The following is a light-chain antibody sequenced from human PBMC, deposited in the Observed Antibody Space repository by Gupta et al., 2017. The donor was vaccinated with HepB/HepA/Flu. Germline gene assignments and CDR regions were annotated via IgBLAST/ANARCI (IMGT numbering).Light chain of an antibody. CDR3: QKYGSSPRT. J-gene: IGKJ1*01. CDR1: QSVYSNY. CDR2: GAS. Sequence: EIVLTQSPGTLSLSPGERATLSCRASQSVYSNYLAWYQQKPGQAPRLLIYGASSRAAGIPDRFSGSGSGTDFSLTISRLEPEDFAMYYCQKYGSSPRTFGQETKVEI. V-gene: IGKV3-20*01.